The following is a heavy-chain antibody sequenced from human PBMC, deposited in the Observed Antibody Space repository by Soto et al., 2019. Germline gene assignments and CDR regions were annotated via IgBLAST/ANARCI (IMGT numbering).Heavy chain of an antibody. J-gene: IGHJ3*02. Sequence: GGSLRLSCAASGFTFSSYSMNWVRQAPGKGLEWVSSISSSSSYIYYADSVKGRFTISRDNAKNSLYLQMNSLRAEDTAVYYCARRPSLIAAAGYPDAFDIWGQGTMVTVSS. CDR1: GFTFSSYS. V-gene: IGHV3-21*01. CDR2: ISSSSSYI. CDR3: ARRPSLIAAAGYPDAFDI. D-gene: IGHD6-13*01.